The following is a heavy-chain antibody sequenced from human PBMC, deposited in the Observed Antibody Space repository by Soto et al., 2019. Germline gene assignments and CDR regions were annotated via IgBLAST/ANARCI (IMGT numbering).Heavy chain of an antibody. Sequence: EVQVVESGGGLIQPGGSLRLSCAASGFIVSSNYMGWVRQAPGKGLECVSVIYSDGTTDYADSVKGRFTISRDKSKNTLYLQMNSLRAEDTAMYYCARSWGHLDYWGQGTLVTVSS. V-gene: IGHV3-53*01. CDR2: IYSDGTT. CDR1: GFIVSSNY. CDR3: ARSWGHLDY. J-gene: IGHJ4*02. D-gene: IGHD3-16*01.